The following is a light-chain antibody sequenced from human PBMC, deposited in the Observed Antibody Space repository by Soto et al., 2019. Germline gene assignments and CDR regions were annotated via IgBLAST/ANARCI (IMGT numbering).Light chain of an antibody. V-gene: IGKV3-15*01. J-gene: IGKJ1*01. CDR1: QSVSIL. CDR2: SAT. CDR3: QPYNNWPLT. Sequence: EIGMTQSRATLSVSPVKTASLSCRASQSVSILLAWYQQKPGKAPRLLIHSATSRDTGVPSRFSGSGSGAEFTLTINSLQSEDFAVYYCQPYNNWPLTFGQGTKV.